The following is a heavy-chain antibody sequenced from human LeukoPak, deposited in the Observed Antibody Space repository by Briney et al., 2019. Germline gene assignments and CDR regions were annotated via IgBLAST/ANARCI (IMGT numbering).Heavy chain of an antibody. V-gene: IGHV3-30*01. J-gene: IGHJ4*02. D-gene: IGHD5-18*01. CDR3: AREGYSYGTFDY. CDR1: GSTFSSYA. CDR2: ISYDGSNK. Sequence: PGGSLRLSCAASGSTFSSYAMHWVRQAPGKGLEWVAVISYDGSNKYYADSVKGRFTISRDNSKNTLYLQMNSLRAEDTAVYYCAREGYSYGTFDYWGQGTLVTVSS.